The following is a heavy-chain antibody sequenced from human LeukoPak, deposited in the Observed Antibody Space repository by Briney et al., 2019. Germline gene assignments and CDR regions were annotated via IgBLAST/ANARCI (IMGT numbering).Heavy chain of an antibody. Sequence: PGGSLRLSCAASGFTFSSYAMTWVRQAPGKGLEWVSVINTSGGNTDYADPVKGRFTISRDNSKNTLYLQMNSLRAEDTAVYYCARERDYGGNFSGMDVWGQGTTVTVSS. CDR2: INTSGGNT. CDR1: GFTFSSYA. J-gene: IGHJ6*02. CDR3: ARERDYGGNFSGMDV. V-gene: IGHV3-23*01. D-gene: IGHD4-23*01.